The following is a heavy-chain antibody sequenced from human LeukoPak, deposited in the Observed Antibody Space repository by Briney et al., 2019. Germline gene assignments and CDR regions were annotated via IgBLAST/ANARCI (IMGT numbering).Heavy chain of an antibody. D-gene: IGHD3-3*01. Sequence: ASVKVSCKASGYTFTSYDINWVRQATGQGLEWMGWMNPNSGNTGYAQKFQGRVTITRNTSISTAYMELSSLRSEDAAVYYCARGPTYYDFWSGYYPWGQGTPVTVSS. CDR3: ARGPTYYDFWSGYYP. V-gene: IGHV1-8*03. CDR2: MNPNSGNT. J-gene: IGHJ5*02. CDR1: GYTFTSYD.